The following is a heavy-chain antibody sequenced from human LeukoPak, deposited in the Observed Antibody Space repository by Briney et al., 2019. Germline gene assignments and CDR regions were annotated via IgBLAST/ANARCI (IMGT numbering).Heavy chain of an antibody. D-gene: IGHD2-8*01. CDR3: ARDSGALYAVFDC. Sequence: SETLSLTCTLSGASMSSYYWSWIRQPAGKGLEWIGRIYTSGSTDYNPSLNSRVTMSVDTSKNQFSLRLSSVTAADTAVYYCARDSGALYAVFDCWGQGTLVTVSS. J-gene: IGHJ4*02. V-gene: IGHV4-4*07. CDR1: GASMSSYY. CDR2: IYTSGST.